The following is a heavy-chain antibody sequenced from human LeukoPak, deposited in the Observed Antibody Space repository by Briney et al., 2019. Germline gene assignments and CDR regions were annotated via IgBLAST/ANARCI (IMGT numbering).Heavy chain of an antibody. V-gene: IGHV4-39*01. D-gene: IGHD6-19*01. CDR2: IYYSGST. J-gene: IGHJ4*02. Sequence: SETLSLTCTVSGGSISSSSYYWGWIRQPPGKGLEWIGSIYYSGSTYYNPSLKSRVTISVDTSKNQFSLKLSSVTVADTAVYYCARGTYSSGWYDYWGQGTLVTVSS. CDR3: ARGTYSSGWYDY. CDR1: GGSISSSSYY.